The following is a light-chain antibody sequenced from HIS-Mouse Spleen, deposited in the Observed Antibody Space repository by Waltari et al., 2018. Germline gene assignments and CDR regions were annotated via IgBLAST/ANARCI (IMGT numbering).Light chain of an antibody. CDR3: SSYTSSSL. Sequence: QSALTQPASVSGSPGQSITISCTGTSSDVGGYNYVSWYQQHPGKAPKLIIYDVSNRPAGVSNRVSGSKSGNTASLTISGLQAEDEADYYCSSYTSSSLFGGGTKLTVL. CDR2: DVS. J-gene: IGLJ2*01. V-gene: IGLV2-14*03. CDR1: SSDVGGYNY.